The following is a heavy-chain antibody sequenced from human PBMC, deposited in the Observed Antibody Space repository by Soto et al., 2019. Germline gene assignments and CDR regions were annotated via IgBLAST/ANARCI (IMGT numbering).Heavy chain of an antibody. V-gene: IGHV3-13*05. CDR1: GFSFRDYD. CDR2: LGAADDP. CDR3: ARRSSQGRTAHGTYFDY. D-gene: IGHD2-21*02. J-gene: IGHJ4*02. Sequence: EVQLVESGGGSVQPGESLRLSCAASGFSFRDYDMHWVRQRTGKGLEWVSGLGAADDPYYIASVKGRFSVSRDNAQNSLYLQMNNLRVDDTATYYCARRSSQGRTAHGTYFDYWGQGTLVTVSS.